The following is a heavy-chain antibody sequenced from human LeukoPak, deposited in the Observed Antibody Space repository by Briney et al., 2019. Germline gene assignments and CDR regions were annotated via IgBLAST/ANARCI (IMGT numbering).Heavy chain of an antibody. Sequence: GGSLRLSCAASGFTFSSYAMSWVRQAPGKGLEWVSAISGSGGSTYYADSVKGRFTISRDNSKNTLYLQMNSLRAEDTAVYYCAKRPNYYDSSGFLPYYFDYWGQGTLVTVSS. V-gene: IGHV3-23*01. CDR1: GFTFSSYA. J-gene: IGHJ4*02. CDR2: ISGSGGST. CDR3: AKRPNYYDSSGFLPYYFDY. D-gene: IGHD3-22*01.